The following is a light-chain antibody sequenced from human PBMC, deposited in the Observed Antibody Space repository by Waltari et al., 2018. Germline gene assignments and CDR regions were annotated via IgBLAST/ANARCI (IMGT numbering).Light chain of an antibody. CDR2: STN. Sequence: QTVVTQESSFSVSPGETVTLTCGLSSGSVSTSHSPHWYQQTPGPPPRTLISSTNSRSSGVPDRFSGSILGKKAALIIAGAQADDESDYYCVLHLGNGILMFGGGTRLTVL. CDR3: VLHLGNGILM. CDR1: SGSVSTSHS. J-gene: IGLJ3*02. V-gene: IGLV8-61*01.